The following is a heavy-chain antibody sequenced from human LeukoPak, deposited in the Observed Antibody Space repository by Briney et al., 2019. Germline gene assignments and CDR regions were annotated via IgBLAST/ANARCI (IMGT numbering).Heavy chain of an antibody. CDR1: GGTFSSYA. CDR3: AVGDIVVVAAAISYYYGMDV. Sequence: SVKVSCKASGGTFSSYAISWVRQAPGQGLEWMGRIIPILGIANYAQKFQGRVTITADKSTSTAYMELSSLRSEDTAVYYCAVGDIVVVAAAISYYYGMDVWGQGTTVTVSS. CDR2: IIPILGIA. J-gene: IGHJ6*02. D-gene: IGHD2-15*01. V-gene: IGHV1-69*04.